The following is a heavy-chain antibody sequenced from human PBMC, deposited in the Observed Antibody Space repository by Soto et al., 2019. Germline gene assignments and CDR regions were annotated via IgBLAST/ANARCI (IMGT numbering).Heavy chain of an antibody. Sequence: SETLSLTCTVSGGSISSGDYYWSWIRQPPGKGLEWIGYIYYSGSTYYNPSLKSRVTISVDTSKNQFSLKLSSVTAADTAVYYCPRDVSRWWFDSSGTTIPSRLNWFDPWGQGTLVTVSS. V-gene: IGHV4-30-4*01. CDR2: IYYSGST. CDR1: GGSISSGDYY. J-gene: IGHJ5*02. D-gene: IGHD3-22*01. CDR3: PRDVSRWWFDSSGTTIPSRLNWFDP.